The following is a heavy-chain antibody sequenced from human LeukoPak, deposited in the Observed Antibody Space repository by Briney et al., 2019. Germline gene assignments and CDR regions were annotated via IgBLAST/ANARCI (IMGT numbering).Heavy chain of an antibody. J-gene: IGHJ6*02. D-gene: IGHD1-1*01. CDR2: IKSKTDGGTI. Sequence: GGSLRLPCAASGVAFNNAWMSWVRQAPGKGLEWVGRIKSKTDGGTIDYAAPVKGRFTISRDDSKNILYLQMNSLKIEDTAVYYCTSPGRNYYYYKGVDVWGQGTTVTVSS. V-gene: IGHV3-15*01. CDR3: TSPGRNYYYYKGVDV. CDR1: GVAFNNAW.